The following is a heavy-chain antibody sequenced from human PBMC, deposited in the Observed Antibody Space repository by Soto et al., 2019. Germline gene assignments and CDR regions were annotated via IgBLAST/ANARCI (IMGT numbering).Heavy chain of an antibody. CDR1: GFTFSDYY. J-gene: IGHJ6*02. CDR2: ISSSGSTI. Sequence: GSLRLSCADSGFTFSDYYMSWIRQAPGKGLEWVSYISSSGSTIYYADSVKGRFTISRDNAKNSLYLQMNSLRAEDTAVYYCARATLSKTFYYYYGMDVWGQGTTVTVSS. D-gene: IGHD1-1*01. V-gene: IGHV3-11*01. CDR3: ARATLSKTFYYYYGMDV.